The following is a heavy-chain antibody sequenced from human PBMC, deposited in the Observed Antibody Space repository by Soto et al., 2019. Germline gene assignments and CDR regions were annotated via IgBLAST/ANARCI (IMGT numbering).Heavy chain of an antibody. D-gene: IGHD2-15*01. V-gene: IGHV3-49*03. J-gene: IGHJ3*02. CDR1: GFSFGDYA. CDR2: IRSKANDGTT. Sequence: PGGSLTLSCTPSGFSFGDYAMSWFRQAPGKGLEWVGFIRSKANDGTTEYAASVKGRFTISRDDSKSIAYLQMNSLKTEDTAVDYCTRDAIVVVAATANAFDIWGQGTMVTVSS. CDR3: TRDAIVVVAATANAFDI.